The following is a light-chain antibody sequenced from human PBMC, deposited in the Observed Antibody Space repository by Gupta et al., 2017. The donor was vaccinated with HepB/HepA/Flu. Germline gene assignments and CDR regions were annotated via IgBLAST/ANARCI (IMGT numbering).Light chain of an antibody. CDR1: SSDVGAYNY. J-gene: IGLJ1*01. CDR3: SSYTTNDTYV. CDR2: DVT. Sequence: QSALTQPASVSGSPGQSLTVSCTGTSSDVGAYNYVSWYQQHPGNVPKLMIFDVTNRPSSVSNRCSGSKSGNTASLTISGLQAEDEADYYCSSYTTNDTYVFGTGTKVTVL. V-gene: IGLV2-14*01.